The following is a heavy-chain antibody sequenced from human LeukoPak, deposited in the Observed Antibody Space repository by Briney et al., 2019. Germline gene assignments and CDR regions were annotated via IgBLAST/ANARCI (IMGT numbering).Heavy chain of an antibody. D-gene: IGHD6-19*01. V-gene: IGHV1-69*04. CDR3: AILPGIAVAGPRGDY. Sequence: SVKVSCKASGGTFSSYAISWVRQAPGQGLEWMGRIIPILGIANYAQKFQGRVTITADKSTSTAYMELSSLRSEDTAVYYCAILPGIAVAGPRGDYWGQGTLVTVSS. CDR2: IIPILGIA. J-gene: IGHJ4*02. CDR1: GGTFSSYA.